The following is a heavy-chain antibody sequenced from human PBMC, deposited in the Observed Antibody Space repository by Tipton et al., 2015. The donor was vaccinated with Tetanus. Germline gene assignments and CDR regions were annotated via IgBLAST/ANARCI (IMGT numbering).Heavy chain of an antibody. Sequence: TLSLTCTVSGASSTSGDYYWAWIRQPPGKGPEWIGYIYYSGGTYYNPSLKSRVTISVDTSQSQFSLKLTSVTAADTAVYYCARSFRPRRITMVRGALGYFDYWGQGTLVTVSS. D-gene: IGHD3-10*01. CDR1: GASSTSGDYY. CDR3: ARSFRPRRITMVRGALGYFDY. V-gene: IGHV4-30-4*08. CDR2: IYYSGGT. J-gene: IGHJ4*02.